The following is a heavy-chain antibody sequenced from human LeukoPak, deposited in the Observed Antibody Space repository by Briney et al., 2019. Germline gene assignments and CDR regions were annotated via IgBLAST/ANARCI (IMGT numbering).Heavy chain of an antibody. Sequence: SQTLSLTCAISGDSVSNSSASWNWIRQSPSRGLEWLGRTYYRSKWYNEYAISVKSRITINPDTSKNQFSLQLNSVTPEDTAVYYCARGNSDLKAFDIWVQGTMVTVSS. CDR2: TYYRSKWYN. V-gene: IGHV6-1*01. CDR3: ARGNSDLKAFDI. CDR1: GDSVSNSSAS. J-gene: IGHJ3*02. D-gene: IGHD3-3*01.